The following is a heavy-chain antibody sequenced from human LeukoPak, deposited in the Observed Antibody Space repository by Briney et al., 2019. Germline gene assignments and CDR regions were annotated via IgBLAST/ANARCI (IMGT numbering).Heavy chain of an antibody. V-gene: IGHV4-59*11. CDR3: ARVGGTTTRYFDY. CDR1: VGSISSHY. CDR2: IYYSGST. J-gene: IGHJ4*02. D-gene: IGHD1-1*01. Sequence: PSETLSLTCTVSVGSISSHYWSWLRQPPGKGLEWIGYIYYSGSTNYNPSLKSRATISVDTSKNHFSLRLSSMSAADTALYYCARVGGTTTRYFDYWGQGTLVTVSS.